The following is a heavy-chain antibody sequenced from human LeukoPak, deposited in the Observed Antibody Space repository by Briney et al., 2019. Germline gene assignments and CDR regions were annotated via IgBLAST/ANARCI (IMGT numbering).Heavy chain of an antibody. CDR2: ISSSSSCI. J-gene: IGHJ3*02. Sequence: GGSLRLSCAASGFTFSSYSMNRVRQAPGKGLEGVSSISSSSSCIYYADSVKGRFTISRDNAKNSLYLQMNSLRAEDTAVYYCAREGREDAFDIWGQGTMVTVSP. CDR3: AREGREDAFDI. D-gene: IGHD5-24*01. V-gene: IGHV3-21*01. CDR1: GFTFSSYS.